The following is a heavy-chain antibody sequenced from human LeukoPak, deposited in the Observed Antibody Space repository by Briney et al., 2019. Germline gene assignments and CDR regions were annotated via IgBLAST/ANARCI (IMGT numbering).Heavy chain of an antibody. CDR1: GFTFSSYS. J-gene: IGHJ4*02. CDR3: VNRGRTGDYAYDF. Sequence: PGASLRLSCSATGFTFSSYSMHWVRQAPGKGLQYSSAVTNSGDYTHYAESVKGRFTSCRNNSKNTLYLQMSILTEEDTAVYYCVNRGRTGDYAYDFWGQGTLVTVSS. V-gene: IGHV3-64D*08. D-gene: IGHD4-17*01. CDR2: VTNSGDYT.